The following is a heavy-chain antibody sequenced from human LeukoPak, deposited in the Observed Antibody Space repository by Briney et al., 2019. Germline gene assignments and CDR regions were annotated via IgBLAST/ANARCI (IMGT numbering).Heavy chain of an antibody. V-gene: IGHV4-39*01. CDR2: IYYSGNT. J-gene: IGHJ4*02. CDR3: ARQTGSGLFILP. D-gene: IGHD3/OR15-3a*01. Sequence: SETLSLTCTVSGDSISSTTYYWGWIRQPPGKGLEWIGNIYYSGNTYYNPSLKSRVTISVDTSKNQFSLKLTSVTAADTAVYYCARQTGSGLFILPGGQGTLVTVSS. CDR1: GDSISSTTYY.